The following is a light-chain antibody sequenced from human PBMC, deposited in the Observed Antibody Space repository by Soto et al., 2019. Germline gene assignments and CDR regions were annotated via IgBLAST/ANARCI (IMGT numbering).Light chain of an antibody. Sequence: QSALTQPRSVSGSPGQSVTISCTGTTTDVGTYNSVSWYQQHPGKAPKLMIYDVNKRPSGVPHRFSGSMSGNTASLTISGLQAEDEADYYCSSYTSSSTQVFGTGTKVTVL. CDR1: TTDVGTYNS. CDR2: DVN. V-gene: IGLV2-11*01. J-gene: IGLJ1*01. CDR3: SSYTSSSTQV.